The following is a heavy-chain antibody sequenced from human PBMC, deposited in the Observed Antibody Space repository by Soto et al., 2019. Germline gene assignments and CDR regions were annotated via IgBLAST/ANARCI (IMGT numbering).Heavy chain of an antibody. CDR3: ARDRKTGYYYYGMDV. Sequence: PGGSLRLSSAASGFTFSSYCMHWVRQAPGKGLEWVAVIWYDGSNKYYADSVKGRFTISRDNSKNTLYLQMNSLRAEDTAVYYCARDRKTGYYYYGMDVWGQGTTVTVSS. D-gene: IGHD3-9*01. CDR1: GFTFSSYC. V-gene: IGHV3-33*01. CDR2: IWYDGSNK. J-gene: IGHJ6*02.